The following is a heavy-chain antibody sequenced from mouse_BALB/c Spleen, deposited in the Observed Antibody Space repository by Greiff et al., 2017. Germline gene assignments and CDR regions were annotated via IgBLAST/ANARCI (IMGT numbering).Heavy chain of an antibody. D-gene: IGHD2-4*01. CDR3: ARRGITWFAY. CDR2: IYPGNVNT. J-gene: IGHJ3*01. Sequence: QVQLQQSGPELVKPGASVRISCKASGYTFTSYYIHWVKQRPGQGLEWIGWIYPGNVNTKYNEKFKGKATLTADKSSSTAYMQLSSLTSEDSAVYFCARRGITWFAYWGQGTLVTVSA. V-gene: IGHV1S56*01. CDR1: GYTFTSYY.